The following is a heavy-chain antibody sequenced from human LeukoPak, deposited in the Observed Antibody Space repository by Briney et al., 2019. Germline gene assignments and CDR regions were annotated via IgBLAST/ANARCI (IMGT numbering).Heavy chain of an antibody. CDR3: AKDQGYNSAWYSRDGFDI. CDR2: ISPSADST. D-gene: IGHD6-19*01. J-gene: IGHJ3*02. Sequence: GGSLRLSCAASGFTFSGYAMSWVRQAPGKGLEWVSAISPSADSTFYADSGKGRFTISRDNSKNTLYLQMNSLRAEDTAIYYCAKDQGYNSAWYSRDGFDIWGQGTEVTVSS. V-gene: IGHV3-23*01. CDR1: GFTFSGYA.